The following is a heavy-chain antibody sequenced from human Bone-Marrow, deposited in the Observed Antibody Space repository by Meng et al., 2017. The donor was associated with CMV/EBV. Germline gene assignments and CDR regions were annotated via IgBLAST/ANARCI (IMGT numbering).Heavy chain of an antibody. D-gene: IGHD3-3*01. CDR2: ITSGSGHI. CDR3: AKDRGSGSYNRGVWSGYYVFDL. CDR1: GFTFSSYN. Sequence: GESLKISCAASGFTFSSYNMNWVRQAPRKGLEWVSSITSGSGHIYYADSVKGRFTISRDNANNSLYLQMNSLRAEDTAVYFCAKDRGSGSYNRGVWSGYYVFDLWGQGTLVTVSS. V-gene: IGHV3-21*04. J-gene: IGHJ4*02.